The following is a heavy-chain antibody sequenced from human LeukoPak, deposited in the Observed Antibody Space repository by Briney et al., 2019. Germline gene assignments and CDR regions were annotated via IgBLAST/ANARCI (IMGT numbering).Heavy chain of an antibody. CDR1: GFTFNHYG. CDR3: ARDAQRGFDYSNSLEY. Sequence: PGGSLRLSCAAAGFTFNHYGMHWVRQAPGKGQQWVAVIWSDGTNQYYADSVKGRFTISRDDSGNTVYLQMNSLRPEDTGVYYCARDAQRGFDYSNSLEYWGQGTPVTVST. D-gene: IGHD4-11*01. V-gene: IGHV3-33*01. J-gene: IGHJ4*02. CDR2: IWSDGTNQ.